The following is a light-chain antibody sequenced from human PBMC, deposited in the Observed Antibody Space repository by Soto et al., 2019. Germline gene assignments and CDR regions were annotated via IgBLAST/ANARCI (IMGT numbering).Light chain of an antibody. CDR1: QSVSSSY. J-gene: IGKJ2*01. Sequence: EIVLTQSPGTLSLSPGERATLSCRASQSVSSSYLAWYQQKPGQAPRLLIYGASSRATGIPDRFSGSGSGTDFTLTISRLEPEDLSVYYCQQYGRSPYTFGPGTKLEIK. CDR2: GAS. CDR3: QQYGRSPYT. V-gene: IGKV3-20*01.